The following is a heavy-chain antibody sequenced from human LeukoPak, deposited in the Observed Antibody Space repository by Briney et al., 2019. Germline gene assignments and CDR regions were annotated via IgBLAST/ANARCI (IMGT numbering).Heavy chain of an antibody. D-gene: IGHD2-21*02. J-gene: IGHJ6*03. V-gene: IGHV4-59*07. CDR2: IYYSGST. Sequence: SYALSLTCTVSAGSISRYYWSWLRQPPGKGLAWMGCIYYSGSTNYNTSLKSRVTMSVDTSKNHFSLNLSSVTAADTAVYSCARVATHYYHYMDVWGKGTTVTVSS. CDR1: AGSISRYY. CDR3: ARVATHYYHYMDV.